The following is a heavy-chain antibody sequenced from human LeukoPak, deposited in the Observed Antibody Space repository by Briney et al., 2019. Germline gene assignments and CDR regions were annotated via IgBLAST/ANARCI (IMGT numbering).Heavy chain of an antibody. V-gene: IGHV4-38-2*02. CDR3: AKGQGIAVAGTGTD. D-gene: IGHD6-19*01. Sequence: SETLSLTCSVSGYSITSGYYWGWIRPPPGKGLEWIGSIYQSGNTYYNPSLKSRVTISVDTSNNQFSLKLSSVTAADTAAYYCAKGQGIAVAGTGTDWGQGTLVTVSS. CDR2: IYQSGNT. J-gene: IGHJ4*02. CDR1: GYSITSGYY.